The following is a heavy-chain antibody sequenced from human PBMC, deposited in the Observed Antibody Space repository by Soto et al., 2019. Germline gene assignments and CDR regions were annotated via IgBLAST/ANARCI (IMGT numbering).Heavy chain of an antibody. V-gene: IGHV4-4*02. CDR1: SGSIDKVYW. D-gene: IGHD3-10*01. CDR2: TSHDGVT. CDR3: TRAPYGSGRYYAMYV. J-gene: IGHJ6*02. Sequence: PSETLSLTCAVSSGSIDKVYWWSWVRQSPGKGLEWIGETSHDGVTNYNPSLQGRVTISVDKSKNQFYLDLSSVTAADTAIYYCTRAPYGSGRYYAMYVWGHGTTVTVSS.